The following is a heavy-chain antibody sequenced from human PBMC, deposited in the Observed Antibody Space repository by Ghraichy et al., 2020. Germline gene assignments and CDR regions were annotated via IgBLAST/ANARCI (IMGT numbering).Heavy chain of an antibody. D-gene: IGHD2-15*01. Sequence: GGSLRLSCAASGFTFSDHYMDWVHQAPGKGLEWVGRTRNKANSYTTEYAASVKGRFTISRDDSKNSLYLQMNSLKTEDTAVYYCTRASTPNWYFDLWGRGTLVTVSS. CDR2: TRNKANSYTT. CDR3: TRASTPNWYFDL. J-gene: IGHJ2*01. CDR1: GFTFSDHY. V-gene: IGHV3-72*01.